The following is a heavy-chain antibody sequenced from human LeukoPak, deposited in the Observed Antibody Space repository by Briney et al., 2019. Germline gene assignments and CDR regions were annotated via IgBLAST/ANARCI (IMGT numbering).Heavy chain of an antibody. D-gene: IGHD3-9*01. CDR2: IYTSGST. CDR1: GGSISSDGYY. Sequence: SETLSLTCTVSGGSISSDGYYWSWIRQPAGKGLEWIGRIYTSGSTNYNPSLKSRVTISVDTSKNQFSLKLNSVTAADTAVYYCARNPSYDILTGYSDYYGMDVWGQGTTVTVSS. V-gene: IGHV4-61*02. J-gene: IGHJ6*02. CDR3: ARNPSYDILTGYSDYYGMDV.